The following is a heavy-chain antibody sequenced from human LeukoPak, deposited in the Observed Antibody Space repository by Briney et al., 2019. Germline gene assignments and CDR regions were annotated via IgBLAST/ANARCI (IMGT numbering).Heavy chain of an antibody. J-gene: IGHJ4*02. Sequence: GGSLRLSCAASGFTFSSYAMHWVRQAPGKGLEYVSAISTNGGSTYYADSVKGRFIISRDNSKNTLYLQMGSLRAEDVAVYYCARATNCGAYDVWGQGTLVTVSS. V-gene: IGHV3-64*02. CDR3: ARATNCGAYDV. D-gene: IGHD7-27*01. CDR1: GFTFSSYA. CDR2: ISTNGGST.